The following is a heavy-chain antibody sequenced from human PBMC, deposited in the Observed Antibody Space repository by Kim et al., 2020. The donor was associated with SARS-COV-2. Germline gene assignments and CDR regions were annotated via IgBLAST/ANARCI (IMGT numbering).Heavy chain of an antibody. CDR3: ARNALSQDALSNYYYGMDV. Sequence: GESLKISCKGSGYSFTSYWISWVRQMPGKGLEWMGRIDPSDSYTNYSPSFQGHVTISADKSISTAYLQWSSLKASDTAMYYCARNALSQDALSNYYYGMDVWGQGTTVTVSS. V-gene: IGHV5-10-1*01. D-gene: IGHD3-16*01. CDR2: IDPSDSYT. J-gene: IGHJ6*02. CDR1: GYSFTSYW.